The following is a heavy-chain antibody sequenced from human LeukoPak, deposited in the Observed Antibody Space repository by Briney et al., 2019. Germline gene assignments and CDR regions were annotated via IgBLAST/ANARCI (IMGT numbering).Heavy chain of an antibody. Sequence: GGSLRLSCAASGFTFSSSAMSWVRQAPGKGLEWDSSISSSSSYIYYADSVKGRFTISRDNAKNSLYLQMNSLRAEDTAVYYCARDLLWFGELWYYGMDVWGQGTTVTVSS. J-gene: IGHJ6*02. CDR2: ISSSSSYI. CDR3: ARDLLWFGELWYYGMDV. V-gene: IGHV3-21*01. CDR1: GFTFSSSA. D-gene: IGHD3-10*01.